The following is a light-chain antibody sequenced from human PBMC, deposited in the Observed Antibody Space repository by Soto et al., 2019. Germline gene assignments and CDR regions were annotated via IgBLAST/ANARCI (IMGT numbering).Light chain of an antibody. J-gene: IGKJ1*01. Sequence: EIVLTQSPGTLSLSPGERATLSCRASQSVSSSFLAWYQQKPRQAPRLLIYGASSRATGFPDRFSGSGSGTDFTLTISRLQSEDFAVYYCQLYDHSHRTFAQGTKVEIK. V-gene: IGKV3-20*01. CDR1: QSVSSSF. CDR3: QLYDHSHRT. CDR2: GAS.